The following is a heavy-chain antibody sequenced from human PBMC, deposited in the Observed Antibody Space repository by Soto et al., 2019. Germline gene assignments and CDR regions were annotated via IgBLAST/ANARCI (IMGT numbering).Heavy chain of an antibody. J-gene: IGHJ4*02. Sequence: GGSLRLSCAASGFTFSSYAMSWVRQAPGKGLEWVSAISGSGGSTYYADSVKDRFTISRDNSKNTLYLQMNSLRAEDTAVYYCAKDDDHRGVIICNFDYWGQGTLVTVSS. V-gene: IGHV3-23*01. CDR3: AKDDDHRGVIICNFDY. CDR2: ISGSGGST. CDR1: GFTFSSYA. D-gene: IGHD3-10*01.